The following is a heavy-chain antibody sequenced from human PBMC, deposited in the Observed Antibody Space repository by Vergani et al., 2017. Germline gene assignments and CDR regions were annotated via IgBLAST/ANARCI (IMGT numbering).Heavy chain of an antibody. Sequence: VQLVESGGGLVKPGGSLRLSCAASGFTFSSYAMHWVRQAPGKGLEWVAVISYDGSNKYYADSVKGRFTISRDNSKNTLYLQMNSLRAEDTAVYYCAKTPYDFWSGLDYWGQGTLVTVSS. D-gene: IGHD3-3*01. CDR2: ISYDGSNK. CDR3: AKTPYDFWSGLDY. CDR1: GFTFSSYA. J-gene: IGHJ4*02. V-gene: IGHV3-30*01.